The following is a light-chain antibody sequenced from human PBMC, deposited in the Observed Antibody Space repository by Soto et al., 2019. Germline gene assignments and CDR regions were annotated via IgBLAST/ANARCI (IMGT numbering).Light chain of an antibody. Sequence: QPVLTQSPSASASLGASVKLTCTLYSGHSSCAIAWHQQQPEKGPRYLMKLNSDGSHSKGDGIPDRFSGSSSGAERYLTISSLQSEDEADYYCQTWGTGIVVFGGGTKLTVL. J-gene: IGLJ2*01. CDR2: LNSDGSH. V-gene: IGLV4-69*01. CDR1: SGHSSCA. CDR3: QTWGTGIVV.